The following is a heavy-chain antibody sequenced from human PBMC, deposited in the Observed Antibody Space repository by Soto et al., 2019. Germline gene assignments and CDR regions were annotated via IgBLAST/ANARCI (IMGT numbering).Heavy chain of an antibody. CDR1: GGTFSSYA. CDR3: ASNDFWSGYPLAYGMDV. J-gene: IGHJ6*02. V-gene: IGHV1-69*01. Sequence: QVQLVQSGAEVKKPGSSVKVSCKASGGTFSSYAISWVRQAPGQGLEWMGGIIPIFGTANYAQKFQGRVTITADESTSTAYMELSSLRSEDTAVYYCASNDFWSGYPLAYGMDVWGQGTTVTVSS. D-gene: IGHD3-3*01. CDR2: IIPIFGTA.